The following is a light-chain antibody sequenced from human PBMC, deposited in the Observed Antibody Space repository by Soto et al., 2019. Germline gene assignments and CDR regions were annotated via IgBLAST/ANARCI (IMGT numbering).Light chain of an antibody. CDR2: EVS. Sequence: QSALTQPASVSGSPGQSITLSCTGNSSDVGGYNYVSWYQQHPGKAPKLMIYEVSNRPSGVSNRFSGSKSGNTASLTISGLQAEDEADYYCSSYTSSSTWVFGGGTKLTVL. CDR3: SSYTSSSTWV. CDR1: SSDVGGYNY. J-gene: IGLJ3*02. V-gene: IGLV2-14*01.